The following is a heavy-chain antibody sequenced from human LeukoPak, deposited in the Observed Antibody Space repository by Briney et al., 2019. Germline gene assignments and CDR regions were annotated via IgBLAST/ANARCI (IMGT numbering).Heavy chain of an antibody. CDR1: GGSISSYY. V-gene: IGHV4-59*01. J-gene: IGHJ3*02. D-gene: IGHD3-22*01. Sequence: SETLSLTCTVSGGSISSYYWSWIRQPPGKGLEWIGYIYYSGSTNYNPSLKSRVTISVDTSKNQFSLKLSSVTAADTAVYYCARVVVNYDAFDIWGQGTMVTVSS. CDR3: ARVVVNYDAFDI. CDR2: IYYSGST.